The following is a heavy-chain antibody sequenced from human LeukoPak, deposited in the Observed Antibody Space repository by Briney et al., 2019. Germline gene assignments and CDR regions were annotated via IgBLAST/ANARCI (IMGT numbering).Heavy chain of an antibody. CDR2: IIPIFGTA. CDR1: GGTFSSHA. V-gene: IGHV1-69*13. J-gene: IGHJ4*02. Sequence: GASVKVSCKASGGTFSSHAISWVRQAPGQGLEWMGGIIPIFGTANYAQKFQGRVTITADESTSTAYMELSSLRSEDTAVYYCARDQGYSYGYVLGLVDYWGQGTLVTVSS. CDR3: ARDQGYSYGYVLGLVDY. D-gene: IGHD5-18*01.